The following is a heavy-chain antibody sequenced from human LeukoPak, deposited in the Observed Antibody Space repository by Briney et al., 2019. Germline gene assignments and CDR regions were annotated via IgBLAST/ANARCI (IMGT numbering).Heavy chain of an antibody. Sequence: ASVKVSCKASGYTFTSYGISWVRQAPGQGLEWMGGIIPMFGTGNYAQKFQGRVTITTDESTSTAYMELSSLRSEDTAVYYCARGGDSPSGSSGWYYCVYWGQGTLVTVSS. D-gene: IGHD6-19*01. V-gene: IGHV1-69*05. CDR1: GYTFTSYG. CDR2: IIPMFGTG. CDR3: ARGGDSPSGSSGWYYCVY. J-gene: IGHJ4*02.